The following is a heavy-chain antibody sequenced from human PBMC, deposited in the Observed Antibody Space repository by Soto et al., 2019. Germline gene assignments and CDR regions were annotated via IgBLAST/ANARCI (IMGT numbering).Heavy chain of an antibody. V-gene: IGHV4-39*01. CDR2: FYSGST. D-gene: IGHD6-13*01. CDR1: GASISSRSSY. J-gene: IGHJ5*02. CDR3: ATTRGIAVGGSFDH. Sequence: TLSLTCILSGASISSRSSYWGWIRQPPGKGLEWVGTFYSGSTYNNPSLKSRVTISVDTSKNQFSLKLSSVAAEDTAIYYCATTRGIAVGGSFDHWGQGPLVTVSS.